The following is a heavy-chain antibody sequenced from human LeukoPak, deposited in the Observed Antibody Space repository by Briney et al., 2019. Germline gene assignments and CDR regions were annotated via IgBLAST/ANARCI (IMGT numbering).Heavy chain of an antibody. V-gene: IGHV3-15*01. CDR3: TTELVLLWFGELSSSDY. D-gene: IGHD3-10*01. CDR1: GLTVTNAW. J-gene: IGHJ4*02. CDR2: IKSKTDGGTT. Sequence: GGSLRLSCAASGLTVTNAWMNWVRQAPGKGLEWVGRIKSKTDGGTTDYAAPVKGRFTISRDDSKNTLYLQMNSLKTEDTAVYYCTTELVLLWFGELSSSDYWGQGTLVTVSS.